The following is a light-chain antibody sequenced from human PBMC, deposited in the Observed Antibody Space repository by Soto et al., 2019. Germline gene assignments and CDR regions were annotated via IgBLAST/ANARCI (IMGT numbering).Light chain of an antibody. CDR1: SSDVGGYTY. V-gene: IGLV2-8*01. CDR2: DVT. CDR3: SSYAGNDIVL. Sequence: QSVLTQPPSASGSPGQSVTISCTGTSSDVGGYTYVSWYQQHPGKAPKLLIHDVTERPSGVPDRFSGSRSDSTASLTVSGLQAEDEADYYCSSYAGNDIVLFGGGTKLTV. J-gene: IGLJ2*01.